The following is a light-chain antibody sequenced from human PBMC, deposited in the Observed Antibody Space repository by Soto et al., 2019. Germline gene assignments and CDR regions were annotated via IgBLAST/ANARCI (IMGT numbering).Light chain of an antibody. CDR3: QQSYSSPWT. J-gene: IGKJ1*01. CDR2: SAS. CDR1: QSISSF. Sequence: DIQMTQSPSSLSASVGDRVTITCRAIQSISSFLNWYQQKPWKAPKLQIYSASSLQSGVPSRFSGSGSGTDFTLTISVLQPEDFATYFCQQSYSSPWTFGHGTKVEIK. V-gene: IGKV1-39*01.